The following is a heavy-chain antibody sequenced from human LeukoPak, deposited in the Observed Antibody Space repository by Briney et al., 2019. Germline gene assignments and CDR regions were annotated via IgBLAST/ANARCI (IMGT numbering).Heavy chain of an antibody. CDR3: ARNGRPIVVEWYFDL. Sequence: GGSLRLSCAASGFTFSSYAMSWVRQAPGKGLEWVSAISGSGDSTYYADSVKGRFTISRDNAKNSLYLQMNSLRAEDTALYYCARNGRPIVVEWYFDLWGRGTLVTVSS. J-gene: IGHJ2*01. D-gene: IGHD3-22*01. CDR2: ISGSGDST. CDR1: GFTFSSYA. V-gene: IGHV3-23*01.